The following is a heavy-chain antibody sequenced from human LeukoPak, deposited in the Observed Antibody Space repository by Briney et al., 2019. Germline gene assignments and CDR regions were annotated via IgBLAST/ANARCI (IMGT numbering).Heavy chain of an antibody. CDR1: GFTFSSYG. J-gene: IGHJ4*02. Sequence: PGGSLRLSCAASGFTFSSYGMHWVRQAPGKGLEWVAVIWYDGSNKYYADSVKGRLAIYRDNSKNTLYLQMNSLRAEDTAVYYCAKEVARDYSNYVVYWGQGTLVTVSS. D-gene: IGHD4-11*01. CDR2: IWYDGSNK. V-gene: IGHV3-33*06. CDR3: AKEVARDYSNYVVY.